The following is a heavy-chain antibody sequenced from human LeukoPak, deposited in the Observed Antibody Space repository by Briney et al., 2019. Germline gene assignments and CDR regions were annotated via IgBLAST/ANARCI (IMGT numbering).Heavy chain of an antibody. CDR1: GGSISSYY. J-gene: IGHJ4*02. Sequence: SETLSLTCTVSGGSISSYYWSWIRQPPGKGLEWIGYIYYSGSTNYNPSLKSRVTISVDTSKNQFSLKLSSVTAADTAVYYCAAGGDCTNGVCPFDYWGQGTLVTVSS. CDR2: IYYSGST. D-gene: IGHD2-8*01. V-gene: IGHV4-59*01. CDR3: AAGGDCTNGVCPFDY.